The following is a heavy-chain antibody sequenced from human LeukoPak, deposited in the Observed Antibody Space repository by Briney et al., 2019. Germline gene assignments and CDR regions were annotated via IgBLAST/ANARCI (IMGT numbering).Heavy chain of an antibody. CDR3: ARAGAYSSGIWFDP. D-gene: IGHD5-18*01. J-gene: IGHJ5*02. CDR2: IYYSGST. Sequence: SGTLSLTCTVSGGSISSTSYYWGWIRQPPGKGLEWIGSIYYSGSTYYNPSLKSRVTISVDTSKNQLSLKLSSVTAADTAVYYCARAGAYSSGIWFDPWGQGTLVTVSS. V-gene: IGHV4-39*01. CDR1: GGSISSTSYY.